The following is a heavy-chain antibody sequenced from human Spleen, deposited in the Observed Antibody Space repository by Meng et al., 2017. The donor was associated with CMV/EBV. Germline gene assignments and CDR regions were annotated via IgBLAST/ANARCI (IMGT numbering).Heavy chain of an antibody. J-gene: IGHJ4*02. V-gene: IGHV4-61*01. Sequence: SETLSLTCTVSGGSVSSYSYYWSWIRQPPGKGLEWIGYIYYSGSTNYNPSLGSRVTISLDTSKNQFSLNLSSVTAADTAVYYCARSPDTMMLLFDYWGQGTLVTVSS. CDR3: ARSPDTMMLLFDY. D-gene: IGHD5-18*01. CDR2: IYYSGST. CDR1: GGSVSSYSYY.